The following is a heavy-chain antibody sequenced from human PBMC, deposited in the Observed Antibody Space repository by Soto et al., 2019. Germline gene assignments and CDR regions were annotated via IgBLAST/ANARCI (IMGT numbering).Heavy chain of an antibody. CDR3: VSGADY. CDR1: GLRFSDYS. V-gene: IGHV3-7*05. Sequence: GGSLRLSCAASGLRFSDYSMTWVRQAPGKGLEWVANIKQDGSEKYYVDSVKGRFTISRDNAKNSLYLQMNSLRAEDTAVYYCVSGADYWGQGTLDTVSS. CDR2: IKQDGSEK. J-gene: IGHJ4*02.